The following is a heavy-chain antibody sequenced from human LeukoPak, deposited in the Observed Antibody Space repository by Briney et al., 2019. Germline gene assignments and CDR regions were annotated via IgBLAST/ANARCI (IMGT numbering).Heavy chain of an antibody. CDR3: AKPLRGVAGGEFFDY. Sequence: GGSLRLSCAASGFTFSSYAMHWVRQAPGKGLEWVAVISYDGSNKYYADSVEGRFTISRDNSKNTLYLQMNSLRAEDTAVYYCAKPLRGVAGGEFFDYWGQGTLVTVSS. D-gene: IGHD6-19*01. CDR2: ISYDGSNK. V-gene: IGHV3-30*04. CDR1: GFTFSSYA. J-gene: IGHJ4*02.